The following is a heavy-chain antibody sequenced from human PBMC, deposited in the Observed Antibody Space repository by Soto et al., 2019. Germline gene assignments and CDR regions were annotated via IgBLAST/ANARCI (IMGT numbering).Heavy chain of an antibody. D-gene: IGHD3-3*01. CDR1: GFTFISYG. Sequence: GGSLRLSCAASGFTFISYGMHWVLQAPGKGLEWVAVIWYDGSNKYYADSVKGRFTISGDNSKNTLYLQMNSLRAEDTAVYYCARSVSFFGFLPLSYSSSYGMLSWRQG. CDR3: ARSVSFFGFLPLSYSSSYGMLS. J-gene: IGHJ6*02. CDR2: IWYDGSNK. V-gene: IGHV3-33*01.